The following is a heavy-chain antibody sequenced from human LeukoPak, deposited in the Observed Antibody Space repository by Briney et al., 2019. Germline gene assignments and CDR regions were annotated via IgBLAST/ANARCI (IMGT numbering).Heavy chain of an antibody. J-gene: IGHJ4*02. CDR2: ISGSGGST. V-gene: IGHV3-23*01. D-gene: IGHD5-12*01. CDR1: GFTFSSYW. CDR3: ASHSGYEDFDY. Sequence: GGSLRLSCAASGFTFSSYWMSWVRQAPGKGLEWVSAISGSGGSTYYADSVKGRFTISRDNSKNTLYLQMNSLRAEDTAVYYCASHSGYEDFDYWGQGTLVTVSS.